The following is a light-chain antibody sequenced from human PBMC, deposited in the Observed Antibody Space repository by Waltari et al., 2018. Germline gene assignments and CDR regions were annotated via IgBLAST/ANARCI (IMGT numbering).Light chain of an antibody. J-gene: IGLJ2*01. V-gene: IGLV2-23*01. CDR3: CSYAGGSRVI. Sequence: QSALTQPASLSGSPGQSITISCAGTKNDIGTYNFVSWFQQFPGQAPKLLVSEATKRPSGVSYRLSGSKSGNTASLTISGLQAEDEADYYCCSYAGGSRVIFGGGTKLTVL. CDR2: EAT. CDR1: KNDIGTYNF.